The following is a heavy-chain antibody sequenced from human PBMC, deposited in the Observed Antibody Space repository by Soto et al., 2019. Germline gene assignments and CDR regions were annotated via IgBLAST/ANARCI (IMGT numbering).Heavy chain of an antibody. CDR1: GYTFTSYA. D-gene: IGHD3-3*01. CDR3: ARDFYYDFWSGYYHNWFDP. Sequence: ASVKVSCKASGYTFTSYAMHWVRQAPGQRLEWMGWINAGNGNTKYSQKFQGRVTITRDTSASTAYMELSSLRSEDTAVYYCARDFYYDFWSGYYHNWFDPWGQGTLVTVSS. J-gene: IGHJ5*02. V-gene: IGHV1-3*01. CDR2: INAGNGNT.